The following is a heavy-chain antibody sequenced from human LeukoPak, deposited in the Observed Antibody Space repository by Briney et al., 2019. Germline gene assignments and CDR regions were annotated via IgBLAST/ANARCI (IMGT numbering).Heavy chain of an antibody. V-gene: IGHV3-7*01. CDR1: GFTFSSHW. J-gene: IGHJ3*02. CDR3: ARGVASDDAFDI. CDR2: VKQDVNEK. Sequence: GGSLRLSCAASGFTFSSHWMTWVRQAPGKGLEWVASVKQDVNEKYYVDSVKGRFTISRDNAKNSLYLQMNSLRAEDTAVYYCARGVASDDAFDIWGQGTMVTVSS.